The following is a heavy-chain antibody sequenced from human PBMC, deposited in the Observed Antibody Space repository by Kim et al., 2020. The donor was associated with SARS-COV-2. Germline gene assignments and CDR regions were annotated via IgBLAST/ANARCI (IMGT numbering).Heavy chain of an antibody. D-gene: IGHD6-13*01. CDR2: INPNSGGT. J-gene: IGHJ6*04. CDR3: ARGSPGENVRNSWYFDYGMDV. V-gene: IGHV1-2*04. Sequence: ASVKVSCKASGYTFTGYYMHWVRQAPGQGLEWMGWINPNSGGTNYAQKFQGWVTMTRDTSISTAYMELSRLRSDDTAVYYCARGSPGENVRNSWYFDYGMDVWGEGTTVTVSS. CDR1: GYTFTGYY.